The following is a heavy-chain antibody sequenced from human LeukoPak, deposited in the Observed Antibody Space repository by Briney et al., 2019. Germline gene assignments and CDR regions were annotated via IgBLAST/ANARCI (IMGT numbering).Heavy chain of an antibody. CDR1: GFTFSSYS. J-gene: IGHJ4*02. V-gene: IGHV3-21*01. CDR2: ITSSSSYI. D-gene: IGHD6-13*01. Sequence: GGALRLSCAASGFTFSSYSMNWVGQAPGKGLEWVSSITSSSSYIYYADSVKGRFTISRDNAKNSLYLQMNSLRAEDTAVYYCARGVAAAGTDWGQGTLVTVSS. CDR3: ARGVAAAGTD.